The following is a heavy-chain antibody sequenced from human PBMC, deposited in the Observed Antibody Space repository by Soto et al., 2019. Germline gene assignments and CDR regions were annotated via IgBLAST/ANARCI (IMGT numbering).Heavy chain of an antibody. CDR3: AKDRGYYDSSGYFGAFDI. V-gene: IGHV3-30*18. CDR2: ISYDGSNK. Sequence: QVQLVESGGGVVQPGRSLRLSCAASGFTFSSYGMHWVRQAPGKGLEWVAVISYDGSNKYYADSVKGRFTISRDNSKNTLYLQMNSLRAEDTAVYYCAKDRGYYDSSGYFGAFDIRGQGTMVTVSS. J-gene: IGHJ3*02. CDR1: GFTFSSYG. D-gene: IGHD3-22*01.